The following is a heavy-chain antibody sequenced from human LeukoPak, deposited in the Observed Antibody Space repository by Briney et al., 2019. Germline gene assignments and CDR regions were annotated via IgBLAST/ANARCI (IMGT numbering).Heavy chain of an antibody. Sequence: GESLKISCKGSGYSFTNYWIGWVRQVPGKGLEWMGIIYPGDSDTRYSPSFEGQVTISADKSISTVYLQWSSLKASDTAMYYCARSVNWFDPWGQGTLVTVSS. CDR3: ARSVNWFDP. CDR2: IYPGDSDT. J-gene: IGHJ5*02. V-gene: IGHV5-51*01. CDR1: GYSFTNYW.